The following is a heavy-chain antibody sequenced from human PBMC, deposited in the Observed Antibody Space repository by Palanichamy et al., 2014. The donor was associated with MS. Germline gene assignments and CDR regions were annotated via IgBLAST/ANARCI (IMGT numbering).Heavy chain of an antibody. CDR2: INPNSGGT. D-gene: IGHD3-10*01. CDR3: ARDSDVARGILGVY. V-gene: IGHV1-2*02. CDR1: GYTFIGYY. J-gene: IGHJ4*02. Sequence: QVQLVQSGAEVRKPGASVKVSCKTSGYTFIGYYIHWVRQAPGQGLEWMGWINPNSGGTNYAQKFQGRVTMTRDTSISTAYMELSRLRSDDTAVYYCARDSDVARGILGVYWDQGTLVTVSS.